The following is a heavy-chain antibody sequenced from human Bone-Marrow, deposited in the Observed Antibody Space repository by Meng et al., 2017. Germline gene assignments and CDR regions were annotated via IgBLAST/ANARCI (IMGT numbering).Heavy chain of an antibody. CDR2: INPNSGGT. Sequence: VQLVQSGAEVKEPGASVKVSCKASGYTFTGYYMHWVRQAPGQGLEWMGRINPNSGGTNYAQKFQGRVTMTRDTSISTAYMELSRLRSDDTAVYYCARVSVRGVIRWFDPWGQGTLVTVFS. J-gene: IGHJ5*02. V-gene: IGHV1-2*06. D-gene: IGHD3-10*01. CDR3: ARVSVRGVIRWFDP. CDR1: GYTFTGYY.